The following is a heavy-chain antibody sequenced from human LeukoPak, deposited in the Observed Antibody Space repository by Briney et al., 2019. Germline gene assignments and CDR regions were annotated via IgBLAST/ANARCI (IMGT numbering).Heavy chain of an antibody. J-gene: IGHJ2*01. CDR1: GGSFSGYY. V-gene: IGHV4-34*01. Sequence: PSETLSLTCAVYGGSFSGYYWSWIRQPPGKGLEWIGEINHSGSTNYNPSLKSRVTISVDTSKNQFSLKLSSVTAADTAVYYCARGLPGFYSGSYVRRSPWYFDLWGRGTLVTVSS. D-gene: IGHD1-26*01. CDR2: INHSGST. CDR3: ARGLPGFYSGSYVRRSPWYFDL.